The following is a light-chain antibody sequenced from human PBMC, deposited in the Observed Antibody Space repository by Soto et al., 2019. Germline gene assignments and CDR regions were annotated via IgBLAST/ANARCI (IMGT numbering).Light chain of an antibody. CDR1: QSVSSSY. CDR3: LQCGSSPWT. V-gene: IGKV3-20*01. J-gene: IGKJ1*01. CDR2: GAS. Sequence: EIVLTQSPGTLSLSPGERATLSCRASQSVSSSYLAGFQHKPGQAPSLLIYGASSRATGIPDRFSGSGSGTDFTLTISRLEPEDFAVYYCLQCGSSPWTFGQGTKVEIK.